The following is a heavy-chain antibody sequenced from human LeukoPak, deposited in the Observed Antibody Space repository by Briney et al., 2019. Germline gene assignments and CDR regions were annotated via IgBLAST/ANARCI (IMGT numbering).Heavy chain of an antibody. J-gene: IGHJ4*02. CDR1: GFTVGNNY. CDR3: ARTKFGGSPYFDY. Sequence: GGSLRLSCAASGFTVGNNYMSWVRQAPRKGLEWVSFLYSGGSTYYADSVKGRFTVSRHNSRNTVFLEMNSLRPEDTAVYYCARTKFGGSPYFDYWGQGTLVTVSS. V-gene: IGHV3-53*04. D-gene: IGHD3-10*01. CDR2: LYSGGST.